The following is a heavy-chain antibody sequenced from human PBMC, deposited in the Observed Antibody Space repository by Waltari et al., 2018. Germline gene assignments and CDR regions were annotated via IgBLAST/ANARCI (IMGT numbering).Heavy chain of an antibody. V-gene: IGHV3-7*01. J-gene: IGHJ4*02. CDR2: IKQDGSEK. CDR3: ATSGWYCFDY. CDR1: GFPLSSFW. Sequence: VQLVESGGGLVQPGGSLGLSCAASGFPLSSFWMNWVRQTPGKGLEWVAGIKQDGSEKYYADSVKGRFTISRDNAKNSLYLQMNSLRAEDTAVYYCATSGWYCFDYWGQGTLVTVSS. D-gene: IGHD6-19*01.